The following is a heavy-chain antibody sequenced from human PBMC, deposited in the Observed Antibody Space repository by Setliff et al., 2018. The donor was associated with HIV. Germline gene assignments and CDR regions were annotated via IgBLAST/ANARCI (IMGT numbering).Heavy chain of an antibody. CDR2: IYYIGNT. V-gene: IGHV4-61*08. CDR3: ARGRSRYYYDGSGYYVDY. Sequence: KTSETLSLTCAVFGGSFTDIGGSFTDYYWSWIRQPPGKGLEWIGYIYYIGNTNYNPSLKGRVTLSVDTSKNQLSLKLSSVTAADTAVYYCARGRSRYYYDGSGYYVDYWGQGTLVTVSS. J-gene: IGHJ4*02. CDR1: GGSFTDIGGSFTDYY. D-gene: IGHD3-22*01.